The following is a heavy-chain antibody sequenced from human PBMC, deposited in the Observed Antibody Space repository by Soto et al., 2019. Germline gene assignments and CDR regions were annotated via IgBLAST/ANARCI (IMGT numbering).Heavy chain of an antibody. CDR2: INAGNGNT. CDR3: TRGGEQAYSSSYINGHY. CDR1: GYTFTSYA. Sequence: QVQHVQSGAEVKRPGASVKVSCKASGYTFTSYAIHWVRQAPGQRPEWMGWINAGNGNTEYSQKLQGRVTIYRDTSARTAYMELSGLTFEDTAVYYCTRGGEQAYSSSYINGHYWRQASPFTVSS. D-gene: IGHD6-13*01. V-gene: IGHV1-3*01. J-gene: IGHJ4*02.